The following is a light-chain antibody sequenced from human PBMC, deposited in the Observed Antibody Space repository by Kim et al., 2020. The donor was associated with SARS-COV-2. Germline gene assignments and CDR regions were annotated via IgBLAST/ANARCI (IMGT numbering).Light chain of an antibody. CDR1: QSSGNW. CDR3: QQYESYPYT. V-gene: IGKV1-5*01. Sequence: SASVRDRVTITGRASQSSGNWLAWYQQKQGKAPKVLIYDASSLKSGVPSRFSGSGSWTDFTLTITSLQPDDFATYYCQQYESYPYTFGQGTKLEIK. CDR2: DAS. J-gene: IGKJ2*01.